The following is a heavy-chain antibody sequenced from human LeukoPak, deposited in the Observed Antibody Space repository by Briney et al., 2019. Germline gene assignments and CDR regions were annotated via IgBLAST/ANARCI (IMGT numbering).Heavy chain of an antibody. CDR3: ARDLGPPGCFDY. V-gene: IGHV1-18*01. D-gene: IGHD3/OR15-3a*01. CDR1: GYSFVGYG. CDR2: ISAYNGNT. J-gene: IGHJ4*02. Sequence: ASVKVSCKASGYSFVGYGITWVRQAPGQGLEWMGWISAYNGNTNYAQKLQGRVTMTTDTSTSTAYMELRSLRSDDTAVYYCARDLGPPGCFDYWGQGTLVTVSS.